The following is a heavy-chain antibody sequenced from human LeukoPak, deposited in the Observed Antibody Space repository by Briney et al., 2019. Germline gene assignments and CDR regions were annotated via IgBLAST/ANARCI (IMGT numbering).Heavy chain of an antibody. CDR1: GFTFSNYA. V-gene: IGHV3-23*01. CDR2: ISGSAYST. Sequence: PGGSLRLSCAASGFTFSNYALTWVRQAPGKGLEWVAAISGSAYSTYYADSVKGRFTISRDNSKNTLYLQMNSLRAEDTAVYYCAKLPVTRDAFDIWGQGTMVTVSS. J-gene: IGHJ3*02. CDR3: AKLPVTRDAFDI. D-gene: IGHD4-17*01.